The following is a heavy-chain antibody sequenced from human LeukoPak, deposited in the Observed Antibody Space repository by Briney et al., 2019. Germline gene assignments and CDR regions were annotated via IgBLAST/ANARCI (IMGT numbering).Heavy chain of an antibody. CDR3: ARDLDSSSQNWFDP. V-gene: IGHV4-34*01. Sequence: SETLSLTCAVYGGSFSGYYWSWIRQPPGKGLEWIGEINHSGSTNYNPSLKSRVTISVDTSKNQFSLKLSSVTAADTAVYYCARDLDSSSQNWFDPWGQGTLVTVSS. CDR1: GGSFSGYY. J-gene: IGHJ5*02. D-gene: IGHD6-13*01. CDR2: INHSGST.